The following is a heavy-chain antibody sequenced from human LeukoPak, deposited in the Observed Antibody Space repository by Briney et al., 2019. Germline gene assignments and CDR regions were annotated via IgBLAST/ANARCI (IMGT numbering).Heavy chain of an antibody. CDR3: ARAPNYDFWSGYLDY. Sequence: PSETLSLTCTVSGYSIRSGDYWGWIRQPPGKGLEWIGNIYHSGSTYYNPSLKSRVIISVDTSKNHFSLKLSSVTAADTAVYYCARAPNYDFWSGYLDYWGQGALVTVSS. J-gene: IGHJ4*02. V-gene: IGHV4-38-2*02. CDR1: GYSIRSGDY. D-gene: IGHD3-3*01. CDR2: IYHSGST.